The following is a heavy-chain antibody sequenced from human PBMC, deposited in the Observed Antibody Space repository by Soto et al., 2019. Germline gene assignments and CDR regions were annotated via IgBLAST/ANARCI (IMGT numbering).Heavy chain of an antibody. V-gene: IGHV2-5*02. Sequence: QITLEESGPTRVKPTQTLTLTCTFSGFSLTTGGVGVGWVRQPPGKALERLALIYWDDDKRYSPSLRSRLTITNDTSRHQVVLTMTNMDPVDTATYYCAHRAGLQGNWNGGYFDFWGQGALVTVSS. J-gene: IGHJ4*02. CDR2: IYWDDDK. D-gene: IGHD1-1*01. CDR3: AHRAGLQGNWNGGYFDF. CDR1: GFSLTTGGVG.